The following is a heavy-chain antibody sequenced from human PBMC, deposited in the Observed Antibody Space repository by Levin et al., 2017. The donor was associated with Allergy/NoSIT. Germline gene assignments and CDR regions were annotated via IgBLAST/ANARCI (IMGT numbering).Heavy chain of an antibody. D-gene: IGHD3-9*01. V-gene: IGHV4-59*01. CDR2: IYYSGST. CDR3: ARAQLRYFDWLPYYFDY. Sequence: SETLSLTCTVSGGSISSYYWSWIRQPPGKGLEWIGYIYYSGSTNYNPSLKSRVTISVDTSKNQFSLKLSSVTAADTAVYYCARAQLRYFDWLPYYFDYWGQGTLVTVSS. CDR1: GGSISSYY. J-gene: IGHJ4*02.